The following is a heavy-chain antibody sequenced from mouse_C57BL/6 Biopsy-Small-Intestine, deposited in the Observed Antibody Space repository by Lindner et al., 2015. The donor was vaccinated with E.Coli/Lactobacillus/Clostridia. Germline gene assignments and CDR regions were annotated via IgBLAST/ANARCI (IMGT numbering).Heavy chain of an antibody. J-gene: IGHJ2*01. V-gene: IGHV1-9*01. CDR1: GYTFTDYW. CDR3: AIRGDFDGAYFDY. Sequence: VQLQESGAELMKPGASVKLSCKATGYTFTDYWIEWVKQRPGHGLEWIGEILPGSGSTKYNEKFKGKVTLTADTSSNSVFIQLSSLTTEDSAIYYCAIRGDFDGAYFDYWGQGTTLTVSS. CDR2: ILPGSGST.